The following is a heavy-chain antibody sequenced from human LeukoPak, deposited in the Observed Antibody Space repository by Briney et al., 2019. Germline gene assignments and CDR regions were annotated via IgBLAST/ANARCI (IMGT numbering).Heavy chain of an antibody. CDR1: GFTFSSYA. Sequence: TGGSLRLSCAASGFTFSSYAMSWVRQAPGEGLEWVSAISGSGGSTYYADSVKGRFTISRDNSKNTLYLQMNSLRAEDTAVYYCAKDPGDYYDSSGYSASLGPTNYWGQGTLVTVSS. J-gene: IGHJ4*02. CDR2: ISGSGGST. V-gene: IGHV3-23*01. CDR3: AKDPGDYYDSSGYSASLGPTNY. D-gene: IGHD3-22*01.